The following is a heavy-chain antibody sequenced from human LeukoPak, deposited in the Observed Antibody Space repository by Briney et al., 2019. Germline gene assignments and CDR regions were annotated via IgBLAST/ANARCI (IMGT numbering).Heavy chain of an antibody. CDR3: ARGRRGIAVVDAFDI. V-gene: IGHV3-21*01. D-gene: IGHD6-19*01. J-gene: IGHJ3*02. Sequence: GGSLRLSCAASGFTFSSYSMNWVRQAPGKGLEWVSSISSSSSYIYYAGSVKGRFTISRDNAKNSLYLQMNSLRAEDTAVYYCARGRRGIAVVDAFDIWGQGTMVTVSS. CDR1: GFTFSSYS. CDR2: ISSSSSYI.